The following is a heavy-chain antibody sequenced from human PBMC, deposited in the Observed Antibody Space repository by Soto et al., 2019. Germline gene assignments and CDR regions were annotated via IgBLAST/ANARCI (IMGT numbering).Heavy chain of an antibody. CDR1: GYTFTVYY. J-gene: IGHJ4*02. D-gene: IGHD3-10*01. CDR3: ARAWFGESPLDY. V-gene: IGHV1-2*02. CDR2: INPNSGGT. Sequence: ASVKVSCKASGYTFTVYYMHGVLQAPGQGLEWMGWINPNSGGTNYAQKFQGRVTMTRDTSISTAYMELSRLRSDDTAVYYCARAWFGESPLDYWGQGTLVTVSS.